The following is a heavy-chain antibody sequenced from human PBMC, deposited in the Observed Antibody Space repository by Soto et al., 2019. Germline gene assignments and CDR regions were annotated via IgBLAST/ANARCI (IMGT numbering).Heavy chain of an antibody. Sequence: QVQLVQSGAEVKKPGSSVKVSCKASGGTFSSYAISWVRQAPGQGLEWMGGIIPIFGTANYAQKFQGRVTITADESTSTDYREMRRLRSADTAVYYCAGGSYKDYGMDVWGQGTTVTVSS. CDR3: AGGSYKDYGMDV. CDR2: IIPIFGTA. J-gene: IGHJ6*02. D-gene: IGHD2-15*01. CDR1: GGTFSSYA. V-gene: IGHV1-69*01.